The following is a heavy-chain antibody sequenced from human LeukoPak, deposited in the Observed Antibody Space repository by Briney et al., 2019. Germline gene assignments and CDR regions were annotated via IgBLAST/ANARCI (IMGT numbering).Heavy chain of an antibody. CDR2: IYPGDSDT. Sequence: GESLKISFKGSGYSFTTYCSGGVRQMPGRGLEWMGIIYPGDSDTRYSPSFQGQVTISADKSISTAYLQWRRLKASDTAMYYCARQFRDSSGYYSYYFDYWGQGTLVTVSS. CDR1: GYSFTTYC. J-gene: IGHJ4*02. CDR3: ARQFRDSSGYYSYYFDY. V-gene: IGHV5-51*01. D-gene: IGHD3-22*01.